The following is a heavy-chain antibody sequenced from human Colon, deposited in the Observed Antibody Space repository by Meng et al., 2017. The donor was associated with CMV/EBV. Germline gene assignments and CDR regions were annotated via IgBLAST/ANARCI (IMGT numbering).Heavy chain of an antibody. J-gene: IGHJ4*02. Sequence: LSCAASGFSFSNEWMHWVRQGPGKGPLWVSRINSDETSVDYVDSVKGRFTVSRDNAKNTLYLQMNSLTAEDTAVYYCAREGYASYDYWGQGTLVTVSS. CDR3: AREGYASYDY. D-gene: IGHD3-10*01. CDR1: GFSFSNEW. CDR2: INSDETSV. V-gene: IGHV3-74*01.